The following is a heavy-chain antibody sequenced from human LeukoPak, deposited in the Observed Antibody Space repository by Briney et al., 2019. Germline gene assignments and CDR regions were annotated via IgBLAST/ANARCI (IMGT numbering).Heavy chain of an antibody. D-gene: IGHD4-23*01. CDR1: GGSISSSSYH. J-gene: IGHJ4*02. Sequence: PSETLSLTCTVSGGSISSSSYHWGWIRQPPGKGLEWIGSIYYSGSTYYNPSLKSRVTVSVDTSKSQFSLRLTSVTAADTAVYYCARHADYGGYLDYWGQGTLVTVSS. CDR2: IYYSGST. V-gene: IGHV4-39*01. CDR3: ARHADYGGYLDY.